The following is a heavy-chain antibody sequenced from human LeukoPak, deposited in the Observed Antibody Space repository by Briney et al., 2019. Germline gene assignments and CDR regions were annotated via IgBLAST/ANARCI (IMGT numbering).Heavy chain of an antibody. CDR3: ARGGAGIEDF. D-gene: IGHD1-1*01. V-gene: IGHV1-46*01. J-gene: IGHJ4*02. CDR2: INPASGTT. CDR1: GYPFTSYY. Sequence: GASVKVSCKASGYPFTSYYVHWVRQAPGQGLEWMGTINPASGTTDNAPKFQGRVTMTRDMSTSTVYMQLRSLRSEDTAVYFCARGGAGIEDFWGQGTLVTVSS.